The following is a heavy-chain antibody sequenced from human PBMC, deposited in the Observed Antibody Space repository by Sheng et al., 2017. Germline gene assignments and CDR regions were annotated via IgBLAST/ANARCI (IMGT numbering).Heavy chain of an antibody. V-gene: IGHV3-66*01. Sequence: EVQLVESGGGLVQPGGSLRLSCAASGFTVSSNYMSWVRQAPGKGLEWVSVIYSGGSTYYADSVKGRFTISRDNSKNTLYLQMNSLRAEDTAVYYCARWGPSDGDPPFDYWGQGTLVTVSS. CDR2: IYSGGST. CDR1: GFTVSSNY. D-gene: IGHD3-16*01. CDR3: ARWGPSDGDPPFDY. J-gene: IGHJ4*02.